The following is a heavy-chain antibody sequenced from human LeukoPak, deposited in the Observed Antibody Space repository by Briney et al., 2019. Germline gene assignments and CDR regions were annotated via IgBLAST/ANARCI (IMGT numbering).Heavy chain of an antibody. J-gene: IGHJ2*01. Sequence: SETLSLTCTVSGGSISSSSYYWGWIRQPPGKGLEWIGSIYYSGSTYYNPSLKSRVTISVDTSKNHFSLKLTSVTAADMAVYYCARGDVMHYDSSGYFFDLWGRGTLVSVSS. CDR3: ARGDVMHYDSSGYFFDL. CDR2: IYYSGST. V-gene: IGHV4-39*07. D-gene: IGHD3-22*01. CDR1: GGSISSSSYY.